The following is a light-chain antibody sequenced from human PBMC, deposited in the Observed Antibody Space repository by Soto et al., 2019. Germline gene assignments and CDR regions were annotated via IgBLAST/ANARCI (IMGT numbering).Light chain of an antibody. CDR1: SSDVGGYNY. Sequence: QPVLTQPASVSGSPGQSITISCTGTSSDVGGYNYVSWYQQHPGKAPKLMIYEVSNRPSGVSNRFSGSKSGNTASLTISGLQAEDEGDYYCSSYTSSSTLLYVFGTGTKLTVL. J-gene: IGLJ1*01. CDR3: SSYTSSSTLLYV. V-gene: IGLV2-14*01. CDR2: EVS.